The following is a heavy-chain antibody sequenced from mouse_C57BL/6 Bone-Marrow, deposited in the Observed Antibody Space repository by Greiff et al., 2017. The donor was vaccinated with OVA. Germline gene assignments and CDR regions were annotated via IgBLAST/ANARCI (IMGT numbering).Heavy chain of an antibody. V-gene: IGHV1-55*01. CDR3: ARERFWLRRGTWFAY. CDR2: IYPGSGST. J-gene: IGHJ3*01. CDR1: GYTFTSYW. D-gene: IGHD2-2*01. Sequence: QVQLQQPGAELVKPGASVKMSCKASGYTFTSYWITWVKQRPGQGLEWIGDIYPGSGSTNYNEKFKSKATLTVDTSSSTAYMQLSSLTSEDSAVYYCARERFWLRRGTWFAYWGQGTLVTVSA.